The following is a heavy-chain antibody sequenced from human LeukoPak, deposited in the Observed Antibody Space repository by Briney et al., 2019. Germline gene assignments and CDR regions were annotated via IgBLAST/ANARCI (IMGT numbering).Heavy chain of an antibody. CDR2: INTNTGNP. CDR3: ARSYYYEQYYFDY. Sequence: ASVKVSCKASGGTFSSYAISWVRQAPGQGLEWMGWINTNTGNPTYAQGFTGRFVFSLDTSVSTAYLQISSLKAEDTAVYYCARSYYYEQYYFDYWGQGTLVTVSS. J-gene: IGHJ4*02. D-gene: IGHD3-22*01. V-gene: IGHV7-4-1*02. CDR1: GGTFSSYA.